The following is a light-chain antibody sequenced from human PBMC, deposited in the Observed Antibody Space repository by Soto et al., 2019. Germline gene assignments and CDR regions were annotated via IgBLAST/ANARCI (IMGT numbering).Light chain of an antibody. CDR2: DAS. Sequence: IQMTQSPSTLSASVGDRLTITCRASQSVSTSLAWYQQKPGKDPKLVIFDASTLANGVPSKFSGSGSGTEFFLTLSSLQPDDFATYYCQEHDTFRFTFGQGTQLEIK. V-gene: IGKV1-5*01. CDR3: QEHDTFRFT. CDR1: QSVSTS. J-gene: IGKJ2*01.